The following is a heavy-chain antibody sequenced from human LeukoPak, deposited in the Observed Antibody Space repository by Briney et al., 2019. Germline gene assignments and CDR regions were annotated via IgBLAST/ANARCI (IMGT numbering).Heavy chain of an antibody. D-gene: IGHD5-18*01. CDR1: GFTFSSYA. J-gene: IGHJ4*02. CDR3: ARRGYSYGGFDY. Sequence: GGSLRLSCAASGFTFSSYAMSWVRQAPGKGLEWVSAISGSGGSTYYADSVKGRFTISRDNSKNTLYLQMNSLRAEDTAVYYCARRGYSYGGFDYWGQGTLVTVSS. CDR2: ISGSGGST. V-gene: IGHV3-23*01.